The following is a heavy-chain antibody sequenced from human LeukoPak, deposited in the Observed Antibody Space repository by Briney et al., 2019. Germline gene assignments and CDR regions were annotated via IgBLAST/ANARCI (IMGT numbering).Heavy chain of an antibody. V-gene: IGHV1-69*04. CDR2: IIPILGIA. CDR3: ARSPYTYGSLFYLDY. J-gene: IGHJ4*02. CDR1: GGTFSSYA. Sequence: SVKVSCKASGGTFSSYAISWVRQAPGQGLEWMGRIIPILGIANYAQKFQGRVTLTGDTSTGTVYMDLNSLRSDDTAVYFCARSPYTYGSLFYLDYWGQGTQVTVSS. D-gene: IGHD5-18*01.